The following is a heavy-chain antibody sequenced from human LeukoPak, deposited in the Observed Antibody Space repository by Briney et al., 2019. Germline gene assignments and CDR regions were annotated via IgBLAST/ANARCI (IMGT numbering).Heavy chain of an antibody. J-gene: IGHJ4*02. CDR1: GFTFSSYA. CDR2: IGDIVGST. V-gene: IGHV3-23*01. Sequence: PGGSLRLSCAASGFTFSSYAMTWVRQAPGKGLEWVSGIGDIVGSTVYADSVKGRFTISRDNSKNSLYLQMNSLRAEDTAVYYCARLGYCSGGSCSSFDYWGQGTLVTVSS. CDR3: ARLGYCSGGSCSSFDY. D-gene: IGHD2-15*01.